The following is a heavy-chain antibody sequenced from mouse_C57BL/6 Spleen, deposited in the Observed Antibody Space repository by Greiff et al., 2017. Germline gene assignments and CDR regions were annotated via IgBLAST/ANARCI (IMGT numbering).Heavy chain of an antibody. V-gene: IGHV1-64*01. CDR2: VHPNSGRT. J-gene: IGHJ3*01. Sequence: VQLQQPGAELVKPGASVKLSCKASGYTFTSYWMHWVKQRPGRGLEWIGMVHPNSGRTNYNEKFKSKATLTVDKSSSTAYMELRSLTSEDSAVYYCRKGFDDWGQGTLVTVSA. CDR3: RKGFDD. CDR1: GYTFTSYW.